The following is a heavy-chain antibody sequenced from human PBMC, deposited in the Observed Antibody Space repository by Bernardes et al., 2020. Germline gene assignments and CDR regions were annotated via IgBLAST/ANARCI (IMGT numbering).Heavy chain of an antibody. V-gene: IGHV3-74*01. CDR1: GFTFTTYW. CDR3: ARDLGPRFAYGMAV. CDR2: INSDGSII. J-gene: IGHJ6*02. D-gene: IGHD5-12*01. Sequence: GGSLRLSCATSGFTFTTYWMHWVRQGPGKGLVWVSGINSDGSIIRSADSVKGRFTTSRDNAKNTLHLQMNSLRAEDTAVYYCARDLGPRFAYGMAVWGQGTTVTVSS.